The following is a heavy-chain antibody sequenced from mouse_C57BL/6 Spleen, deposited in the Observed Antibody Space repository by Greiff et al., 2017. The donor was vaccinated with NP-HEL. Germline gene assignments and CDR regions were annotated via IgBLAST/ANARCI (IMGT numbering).Heavy chain of an antibody. CDR3: ARQGGYGSRGYFDY. D-gene: IGHD1-1*01. J-gene: IGHJ2*01. V-gene: IGHV1-72*01. Sequence: QVQLQQPGAELVMPGASVKLSCKASGYTFTSYWMHWVKQRPGRGLEWIGRIDPNSGGTKYNEKFKSKATLTVDKPSSTAYMQLSSLTSEDSAVYYCARQGGYGSRGYFDYWGQGTTLTVSS. CDR2: IDPNSGGT. CDR1: GYTFTSYW.